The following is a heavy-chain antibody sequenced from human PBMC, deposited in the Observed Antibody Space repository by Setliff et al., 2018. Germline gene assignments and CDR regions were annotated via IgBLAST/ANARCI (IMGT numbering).Heavy chain of an antibody. CDR2: IYTSGST. CDR1: GGSISSGSYY. V-gene: IGHV4-61*02. CDR3: ARARGYSYGSTFHYYYGMDV. D-gene: IGHD5-18*01. Sequence: LSETLSLTCTVSGGSISSGSYYWSWIRQPAGKGLEWIGRIYTSGSTNYNPSLKSRVTISVDTSKNQFSLKLSSVTAADTAVYYCARARGYSYGSTFHYYYGMDVWGQGTTVTVSS. J-gene: IGHJ6*02.